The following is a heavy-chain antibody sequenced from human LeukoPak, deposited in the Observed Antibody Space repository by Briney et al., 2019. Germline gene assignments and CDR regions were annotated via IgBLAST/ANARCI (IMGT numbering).Heavy chain of an antibody. Sequence: PGRSLRLSCAASGFTFSSYGMHWVRQAPGKGLEWVAVIWYDGSNKYYADSVKGRFTISRDNSKNTLYLQMNSLRAEDTAVYYCVRPSSGYYYGAHDAFDIWGQGTMVTVSS. J-gene: IGHJ3*02. CDR2: IWYDGSNK. V-gene: IGHV3-33*01. CDR1: GFTFSSYG. CDR3: VRPSSGYYYGAHDAFDI. D-gene: IGHD3-22*01.